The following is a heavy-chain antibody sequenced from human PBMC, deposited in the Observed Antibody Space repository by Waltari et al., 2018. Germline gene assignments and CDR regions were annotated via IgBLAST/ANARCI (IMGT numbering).Heavy chain of an antibody. V-gene: IGHV4-34*01. CDR2: INHSGST. CDR3: ARADRGPRFTSGSSATPDWGP. CDR1: GGSFSGFS. D-gene: IGHD1-26*01. Sequence: QVQLQQWGAGLLKPSETLSLPCAVYGGSFSGFSWNWLRPPPGRGLEWIGEINHSGSTNYNPSLKSRVTIALDTSRNHFSLKLSSVTAADTAVYYCARADRGPRFTSGSSATPDWGPWGQGTLVTVSS. J-gene: IGHJ5*02.